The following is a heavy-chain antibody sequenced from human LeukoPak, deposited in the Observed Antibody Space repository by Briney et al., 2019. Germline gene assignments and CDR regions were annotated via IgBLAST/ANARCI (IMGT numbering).Heavy chain of an antibody. CDR3: ARDPPVTYYYDSSGPSGSYYGMDV. CDR2: INPSGGST. V-gene: IGHV1-46*01. CDR1: GYTFTSYY. D-gene: IGHD3-22*01. J-gene: IGHJ6*02. Sequence: PVASVKVSCKASGYTFTSYYMHWVRQAPGQGLEWMGIINPSGGSTSYAQKFQGRVTMTRDTSTSTVYMELSSLRSEDTAVYYCARDPPVTYYYDSSGPSGSYYGMDVWGQGTTVTVSS.